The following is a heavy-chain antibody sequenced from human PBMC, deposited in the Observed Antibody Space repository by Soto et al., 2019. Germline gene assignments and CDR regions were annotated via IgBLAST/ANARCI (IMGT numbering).Heavy chain of an antibody. Sequence: QVKLVQSGTEVKQPGASMKVSCKASGYSFATSGISWVRQAPGQGLEWMGWISAYNGNTNYDQKLRDRVTMTTDTSTSTAYLELRNLRSDDTAVYYCARAGQYYDSSGYANWGQGTLVTVSS. V-gene: IGHV1-18*01. CDR2: ISAYNGNT. CDR3: ARAGQYYDSSGYAN. CDR1: GYSFATSG. J-gene: IGHJ4*02. D-gene: IGHD3-22*01.